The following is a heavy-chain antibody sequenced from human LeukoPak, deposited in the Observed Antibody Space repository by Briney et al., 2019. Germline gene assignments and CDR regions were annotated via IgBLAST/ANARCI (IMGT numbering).Heavy chain of an antibody. CDR2: ISGSSRTT. Sequence: GGSLRLFCAASGFTFSSYSMNWVRQAPGKGLEWVSYISGSSRTTYYADSVKGRFTISRDNAKNSVYLQMNSLRAEDTAVYYCARDPGIAAGGGDYWGQGTLVTVSS. CDR1: GFTFSSYS. CDR3: ARDPGIAAGGGDY. D-gene: IGHD6-25*01. J-gene: IGHJ4*02. V-gene: IGHV3-48*01.